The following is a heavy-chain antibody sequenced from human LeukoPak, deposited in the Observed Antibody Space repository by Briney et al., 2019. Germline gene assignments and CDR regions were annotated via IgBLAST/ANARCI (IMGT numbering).Heavy chain of an antibody. J-gene: IGHJ4*02. CDR2: ISDSGSIT. Sequence: GGSLRLSCAASGFTFSTYAMTWVRQAPGKGLEWVSTISDSGSITYYADSVKGRFTISRDNSKNTLYLQMNSLRAEDTAVYYCAKDVEYGSGTAIGYWGQGTLVTVSS. D-gene: IGHD3-10*01. V-gene: IGHV3-23*01. CDR1: GFTFSTYA. CDR3: AKDVEYGSGTAIGY.